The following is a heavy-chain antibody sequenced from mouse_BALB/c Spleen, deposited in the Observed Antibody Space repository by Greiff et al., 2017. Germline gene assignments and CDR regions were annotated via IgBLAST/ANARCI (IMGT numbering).Heavy chain of an antibody. V-gene: IGHV3-8*02. Sequence: EVMLVESGPSLVKPSQTLSLTCSVTGDSITSGYWNWIRKFPGNKLEYMGYISYSGSTYYNPSLKSRISITRDTSKNQYYLQLNSVTTEDTATYYCARFPSYYYGSSYWYFDVWGAGTTVTVSS. CDR3: ARFPSYYYGSSYWYFDV. CDR1: GDSITSGY. CDR2: ISYSGST. D-gene: IGHD1-1*01. J-gene: IGHJ1*01.